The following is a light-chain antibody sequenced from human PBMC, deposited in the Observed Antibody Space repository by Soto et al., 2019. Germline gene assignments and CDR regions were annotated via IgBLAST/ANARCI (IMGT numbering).Light chain of an antibody. CDR2: AVT. Sequence: ALTQPASVSGSPGQSITISCTGTSSDVGGYNYVSWYQQHPGKAPKLMIYAVTDRPSGVSSRFSGSKSGNTASLTISGLQAEDEADYYCSSYTSSSTLFGTGTKATVL. J-gene: IGLJ1*01. CDR3: SSYTSSSTL. CDR1: SSDVGGYNY. V-gene: IGLV2-14*01.